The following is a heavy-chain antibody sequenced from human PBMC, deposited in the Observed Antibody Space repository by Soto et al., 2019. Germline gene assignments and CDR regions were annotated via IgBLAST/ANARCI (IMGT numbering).Heavy chain of an antibody. CDR3: AKEEGYNWNPFDY. D-gene: IGHD1-20*01. J-gene: IGHJ4*02. Sequence: HPGGSLRLSCAASGFTFSSYGMHWVRQAPGKGLEWVAVISYDGSNKYYADSVKGRFTISRDNSKNTLYLQMNSLRAEDTAVYYCAKEEGYNWNPFDYWGQGTLVTVSS. CDR1: GFTFSSYG. CDR2: ISYDGSNK. V-gene: IGHV3-30*18.